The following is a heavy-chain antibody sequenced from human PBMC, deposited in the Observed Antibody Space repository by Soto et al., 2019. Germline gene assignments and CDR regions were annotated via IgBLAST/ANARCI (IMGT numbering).Heavy chain of an antibody. Sequence: SETLSLTCTVPGGSISSGGYYWGWIRQHPGKGLEWIGYIYCSGSTYYNPSLKSRVTISVDTSKNQFSLKLSSVTAADTAVYYCARAKKGAREMATPFDYWGQGTLVTVSS. CDR2: IYCSGST. J-gene: IGHJ4*02. CDR1: GGSISSGGYY. CDR3: ARAKKGAREMATPFDY. V-gene: IGHV4-31*03. D-gene: IGHD1-26*01.